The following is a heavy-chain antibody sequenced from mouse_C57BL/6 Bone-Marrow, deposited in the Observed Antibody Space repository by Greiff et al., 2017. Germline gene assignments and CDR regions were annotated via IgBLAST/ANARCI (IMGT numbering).Heavy chain of an antibody. CDR2: ITPRCGNT. D-gene: IGHD1-1*01. Sequence: QVLLQQSGAELARPGASVKLSCKASGYTFTSYGISWVKQRTGQGLEWIGEITPRCGNTYYNEKFQGKATLTADKSSSTAYMELRSLTSAVYAVYICARHDYYYGEDYWGQGTTRTVSA. V-gene: IGHV1-81*01. CDR3: ARHDYYYGEDY. CDR1: GYTFTSYG. J-gene: IGHJ2*01.